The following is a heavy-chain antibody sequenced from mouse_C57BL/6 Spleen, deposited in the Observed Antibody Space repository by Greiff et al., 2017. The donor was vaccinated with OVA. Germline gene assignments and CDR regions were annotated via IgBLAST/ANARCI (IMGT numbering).Heavy chain of an antibody. V-gene: IGHV1-75*01. D-gene: IGHD1-1*01. CDR3: ASPITTVVATDFDY. J-gene: IGHJ2*01. CDR1: GYTFTDYY. CDR2: IFPGSGST. Sequence: QVQLQQSGPELVKPGASVKISCKASGYTFTDYYINWVKQRPGQGLEWIGWIFPGSGSTYYNEKFKGKATLTVDKSSSTAYMLLSSLTSEDSAVYFCASPITTVVATDFDYWGQGTTLTVSS.